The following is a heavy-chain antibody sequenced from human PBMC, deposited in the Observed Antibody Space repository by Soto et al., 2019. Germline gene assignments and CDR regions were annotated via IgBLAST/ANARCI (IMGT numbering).Heavy chain of an antibody. CDR1: GYRFTYYW. Sequence: GESLKISCKGSGYRFTYYWIGWVRQMPGKGLEWMGTIYPGDSDTRYSPSFQDQVTISVDKSINTAYLQWASLKASDTAMYYCARHDIAVAADYWGEGTLVTVSS. D-gene: IGHD6-19*01. CDR3: ARHDIAVAADY. J-gene: IGHJ4*02. V-gene: IGHV5-51*01. CDR2: IYPGDSDT.